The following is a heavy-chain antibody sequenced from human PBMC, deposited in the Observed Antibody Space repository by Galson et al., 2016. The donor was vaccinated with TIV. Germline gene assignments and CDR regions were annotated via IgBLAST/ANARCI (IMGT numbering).Heavy chain of an antibody. CDR3: ATPYSSSSFSSYYALDV. J-gene: IGHJ6*02. CDR1: GFRISNYV. D-gene: IGHD4-11*01. V-gene: IGHV3-23*01. Sequence: SLRLSCAASGFRISNYVMSWVRQAPGKGLAWVSSISGSGISTYYADSVKGRFTISRDNSKNMLYLLMNSPRAEDTALYYCATPYSSSSFSSYYALDVWGQGTTVTVSS. CDR2: ISGSGIST.